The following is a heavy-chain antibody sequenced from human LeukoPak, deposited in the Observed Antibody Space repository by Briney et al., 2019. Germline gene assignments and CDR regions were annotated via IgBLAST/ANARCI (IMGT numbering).Heavy chain of an antibody. CDR3: ARDCSGGSCYGAFDI. Sequence: SETLSLTCTVSGASIRSGDYYWRWIRQPPGKGLEWIGYIYDSGSTYYNPSLKSRITTSVDTSENRFSLKLSSVTATDTAVYYCARDCSGGSCYGAFDIWGQGTMVTVSS. CDR1: GASIRSGDYY. CDR2: IYDSGST. V-gene: IGHV4-30-4*01. D-gene: IGHD2-15*01. J-gene: IGHJ3*02.